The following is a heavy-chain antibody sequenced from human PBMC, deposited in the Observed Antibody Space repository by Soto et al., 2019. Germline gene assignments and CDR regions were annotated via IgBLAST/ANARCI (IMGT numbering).Heavy chain of an antibody. V-gene: IGHV1-3*05. CDR1: GYTFTSYA. CDR3: ARWAAGWDY. D-gene: IGHD6-13*01. Sequence: QVQLVQSGAEQKKPGSSVTASCKASGYTFTSYAMHRVRPAPGQRLAWMGWINAGNGNTKYSQKFQGRVTITRDTSASTADMELSSRRVEDTAIYACARWAAGWDYWGQGTLVTVSS. CDR2: INAGNGNT. J-gene: IGHJ4*02.